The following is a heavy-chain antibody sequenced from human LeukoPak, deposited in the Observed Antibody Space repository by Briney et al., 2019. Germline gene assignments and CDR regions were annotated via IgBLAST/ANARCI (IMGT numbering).Heavy chain of an antibody. J-gene: IGHJ5*02. V-gene: IGHV7-4-1*02. D-gene: IGHD3-9*01. CDR3: ARDAGHYDILAGSFDP. CDR1: GYTFTSYA. Sequence: GASVKVSCKASGYTFTSYAMNWVRQAPGQGLEWMGWINTNTGNPTYAQGFTGRFVFSLGTSVSTAYLQISSLKAEDTAVYYCARDAGHYDILAGSFDPWGQGTLVTVSS. CDR2: INTNTGNP.